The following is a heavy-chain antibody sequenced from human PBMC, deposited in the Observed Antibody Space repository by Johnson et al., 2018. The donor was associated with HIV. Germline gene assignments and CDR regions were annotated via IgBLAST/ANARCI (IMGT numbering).Heavy chain of an antibody. J-gene: IGHJ3*02. Sequence: VQLVESGGGLVQPGGSLRLSCAASGFTFSSYWMHWVRQAPGKGLVWVSRIKSDGNNTTYAGSVKGRFTISRDNTKNTLYLQMNSLRAEDTAVYYCAKGGVLAAGTEGYAFDIWGQGTMVTVSS. CDR2: IKSDGNNT. CDR1: GFTFSSYW. V-gene: IGHV3-74*02. D-gene: IGHD6-13*01. CDR3: AKGGVLAAGTEGYAFDI.